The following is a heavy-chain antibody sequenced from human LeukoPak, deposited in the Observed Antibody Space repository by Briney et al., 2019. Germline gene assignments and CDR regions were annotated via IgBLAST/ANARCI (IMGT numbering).Heavy chain of an antibody. CDR3: ALQYCSSASCYWALEY. V-gene: IGHV1-3*01. Sequence: GASVKVSCKASGYTFTSFAVHWVRQAPGQGLEWMGWINAGNGNTKYSQKFQGRVTITRDTSASTAYMELSSLRSEDTAVYYCALQYCSSASCYWALEYWGQGTLVTVSS. D-gene: IGHD2-2*01. CDR1: GYTFTSFA. CDR2: INAGNGNT. J-gene: IGHJ4*02.